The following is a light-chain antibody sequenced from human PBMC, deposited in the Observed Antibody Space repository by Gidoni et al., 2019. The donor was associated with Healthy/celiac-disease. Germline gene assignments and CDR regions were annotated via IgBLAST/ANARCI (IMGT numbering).Light chain of an antibody. V-gene: IGKV3-20*01. Sequence: EIVLTQSPCTLSLSQGERATLSCRASQSVSSSYLAWYQQKPGQAPRLLIYGASSRATGIPDRFSGSGSGTDFTLTISRLEPEDFAVYYCQQYGSSYTFGQGTKLEIK. CDR2: GAS. CDR1: QSVSSSY. CDR3: QQYGSSYT. J-gene: IGKJ2*01.